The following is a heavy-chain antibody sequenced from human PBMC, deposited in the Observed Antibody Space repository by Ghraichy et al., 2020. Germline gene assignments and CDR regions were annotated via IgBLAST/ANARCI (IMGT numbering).Heavy chain of an antibody. CDR2: IVVGSGNT. CDR3: AAAILGMVRGVIITIHDAFDI. J-gene: IGHJ3*02. Sequence: SVKVSCKASGFTFTSSAVQWVRQARGQRLEWIGWIVVGSGNTNYAQKFQERVTITRDMSTSTAYMELSSLRSEDTAVYYCAAAILGMVRGVIITIHDAFDIWGQGTMVTVSS. CDR1: GFTFTSSA. D-gene: IGHD3-10*01. V-gene: IGHV1-58*01.